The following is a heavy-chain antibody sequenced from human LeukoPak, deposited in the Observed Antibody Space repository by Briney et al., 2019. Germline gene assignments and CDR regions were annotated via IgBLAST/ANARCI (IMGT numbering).Heavy chain of an antibody. D-gene: IGHD6-6*01. CDR2: INPSGGST. J-gene: IGHJ6*03. Sequence: ASVKVSCKASGYTFTGYYMHWVRQAPGQGLEWMGIINPSGGSTSYAQKFQGRVTMTRDESTSTVYMELTSLRSEDTAVYYCASRPESIAGRPVPYYYYMDVWGRGTTVTVSS. V-gene: IGHV1-46*01. CDR1: GYTFTGYY. CDR3: ASRPESIAGRPVPYYYYMDV.